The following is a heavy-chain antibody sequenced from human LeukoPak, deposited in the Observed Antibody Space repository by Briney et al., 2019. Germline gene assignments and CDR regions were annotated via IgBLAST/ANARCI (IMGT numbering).Heavy chain of an antibody. D-gene: IGHD4/OR15-4a*01. J-gene: IGHJ4*02. V-gene: IGHV3-30*18. CDR3: AKDKSTSFYGGFDY. CDR1: GFTFSSYG. Sequence: GRSLRLSCAASGFTFSSYGMHWVRQAPGKGLEWVAVISYDGSNKHYADSVKGRFTISRDNSKNTLYLQMNSLRAEDTAVYYCAKDKSTSFYGGFDYWGQGTLVTVSS. CDR2: ISYDGSNK.